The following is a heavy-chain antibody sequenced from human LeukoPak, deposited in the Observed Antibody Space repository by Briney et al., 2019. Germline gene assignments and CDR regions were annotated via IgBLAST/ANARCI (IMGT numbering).Heavy chain of an antibody. J-gene: IGHJ4*02. CDR3: AREGGYYGGFDY. CDR2: IYTSGST. Sequence: SQTLSLTCTVSGGSISSGSYYWSWIRQPAGKGLEWIGRIYTSGSTNYNPSLKSRVTISADTSKNQFSLKLSSVTAADTAVYYCAREGGYYGGFDYWGQGTLVTVSS. CDR1: GGSISSGSYY. D-gene: IGHD3-22*01. V-gene: IGHV4-61*02.